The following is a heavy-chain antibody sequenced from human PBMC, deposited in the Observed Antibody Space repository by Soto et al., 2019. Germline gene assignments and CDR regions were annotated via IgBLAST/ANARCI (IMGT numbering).Heavy chain of an antibody. CDR1: GFTFNSVS. CDR2: VSFDGKVT. D-gene: IGHD2-21*02. J-gene: IGHJ4*02. Sequence: QVQLVESGGGMAQAGTSLRLSCTGSGFTFNSVSQHWVRQGPDKGLEWVAVVSFDGKVTYYADSVKGRFTVSRHISKNTIYLQANSLRPEDTAVYYCAREPYGDSQYFDYWGQGTPVTVSS. V-gene: IGHV3-30*04. CDR3: AREPYGDSQYFDY.